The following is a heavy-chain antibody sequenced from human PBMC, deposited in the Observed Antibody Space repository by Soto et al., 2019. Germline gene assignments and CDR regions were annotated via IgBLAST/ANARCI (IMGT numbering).Heavy chain of an antibody. CDR3: ARDFAYFDS. Sequence: QVQLQESGPGLVQPSETLSLTCTVSGGSFKSGSYSWRWIRQPPGKGLEWIGYVYHTGRTSYNPSLKSRVSISMDTSKNQFSLNLDSVTAADTAVYFCARDFAYFDSWGQGTLVTVSS. CDR2: VYHTGRT. CDR1: GGSFKSGSYS. D-gene: IGHD3-3*01. V-gene: IGHV4-61*01. J-gene: IGHJ4*02.